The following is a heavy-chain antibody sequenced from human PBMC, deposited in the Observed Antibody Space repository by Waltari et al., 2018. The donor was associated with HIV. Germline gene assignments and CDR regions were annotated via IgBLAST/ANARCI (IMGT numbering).Heavy chain of an antibody. CDR1: SGSFSGNF. D-gene: IGHD3-9*01. Sequence: QLQQWGAGLLRPSETLSLTCAVYSGSFSGNFWTWVRQPPGKGLECLGEMNSGGGINYNPPLKNRVTLSVGAAKDQFSLKLTSVTATDTAIYYCAKLNITATGTKFESWGQGTLVTVSS. CDR2: MNSGGGI. J-gene: IGHJ4*02. CDR3: AKLNITATGTKFES. V-gene: IGHV4-34*02.